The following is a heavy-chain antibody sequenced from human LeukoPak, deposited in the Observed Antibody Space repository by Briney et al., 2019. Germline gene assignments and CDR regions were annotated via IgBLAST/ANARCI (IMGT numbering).Heavy chain of an antibody. CDR3: ARGHGWVDY. V-gene: IGHV5-10-1*01. CDR1: GYTFTNNY. D-gene: IGHD6-19*01. Sequence: GESLRISCQGSGYTFTNNYISWVRQMPGKGLEWVGRINPSDSTTDYGPSFQGHVTISTDKSINTVYLQWGSLKASDTAMYYCARGHGWVDYWGQGALVTVSS. J-gene: IGHJ4*02. CDR2: INPSDSTT.